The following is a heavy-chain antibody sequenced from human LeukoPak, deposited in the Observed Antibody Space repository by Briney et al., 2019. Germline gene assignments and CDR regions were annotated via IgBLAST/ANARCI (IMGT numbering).Heavy chain of an antibody. V-gene: IGHV3-7*01. CDR3: ARDWEWFTLNAFDI. Sequence: GGSLRLSCAASGFTFSSYWMSWARQAPGKGLEWVANIKQDGSEKYYVDSVKGRFTISRDNAKNTLYLQMNSLRAEDTAVYYCARDWEWFTLNAFDIWGQGTMVTVSS. CDR2: IKQDGSEK. D-gene: IGHD3-3*01. J-gene: IGHJ3*02. CDR1: GFTFSSYW.